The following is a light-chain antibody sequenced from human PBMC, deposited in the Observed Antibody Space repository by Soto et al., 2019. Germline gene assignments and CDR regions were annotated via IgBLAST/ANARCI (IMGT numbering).Light chain of an antibody. CDR2: GAS. J-gene: IGKJ3*01. CDR3: HQYNSWPRGT. CDR1: QSVNLN. V-gene: IGKV3-15*01. Sequence: EILMTQSPGTLSVSPGERVTLTCTASQSVNLNLAWYQQKPGQPPRLLLYGASTRATGIPVRFRGSGSGTEFTLTISSLQSEDCAVYYCHQYNSWPRGTFGPGTKVEIK.